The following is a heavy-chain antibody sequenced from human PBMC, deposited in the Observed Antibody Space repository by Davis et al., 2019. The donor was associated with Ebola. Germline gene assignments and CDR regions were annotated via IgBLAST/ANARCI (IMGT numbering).Heavy chain of an antibody. CDR2: VHYSGSG. J-gene: IGHJ5*02. V-gene: IGHV4-61*01. CDR3: ARGSRGDNYGYWFDP. Sequence: SETLSLTCTVSGGSVSSDNFYWSWIRHLPGKGLEWIGYVHYSGSGHYSPSLKSRVTMSVDTSKHQFSLKLTSVTSADTAVYRCARGSRGDNYGYWFDPWGQGALVTVSS. D-gene: IGHD5-18*01. CDR1: GGSVSSDNFY.